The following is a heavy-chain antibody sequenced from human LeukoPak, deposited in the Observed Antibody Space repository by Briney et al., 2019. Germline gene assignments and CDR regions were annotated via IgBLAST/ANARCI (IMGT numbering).Heavy chain of an antibody. Sequence: PGGTLSLSCAASGFAFSNDWMHWVRHVPGKGLVWVLRITSAGRGTNYAAPVKGGSPISRDNAKNTLYLEINSLRAEDTAVYYCARGEGGRPFDYWGQGTLVTVSS. J-gene: IGHJ4*02. CDR3: ARGEGGRPFDY. CDR2: ITSAGRGT. V-gene: IGHV3-74*01. CDR1: GFAFSNDW. D-gene: IGHD1-26*01.